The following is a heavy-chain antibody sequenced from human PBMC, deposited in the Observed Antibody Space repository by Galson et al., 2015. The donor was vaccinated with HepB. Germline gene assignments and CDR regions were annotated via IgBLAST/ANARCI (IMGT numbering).Heavy chain of an antibody. CDR3: ARQSSSGWYLDY. D-gene: IGHD6-19*01. Sequence: SLRLSCAASGFTFSSYSMNWVRQAPGKGLEWISYINSSGSTIYYADSVKGRFTISRDNAKNSLYLQMNSLRAEDTAVYYCARQSSSGWYLDYWGQGTLVTVSS. V-gene: IGHV3-48*01. CDR1: GFTFSSYS. CDR2: INSSGSTI. J-gene: IGHJ4*02.